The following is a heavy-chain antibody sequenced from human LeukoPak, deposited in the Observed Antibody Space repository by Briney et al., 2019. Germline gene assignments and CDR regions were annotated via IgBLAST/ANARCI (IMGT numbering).Heavy chain of an antibody. D-gene: IGHD6-13*01. CDR2: IYYSGST. J-gene: IGHJ6*03. V-gene: IGHV4-39*07. CDR1: GGSISSSSYY. Sequence: SETLSLTCTVSGGSISSSSYYWGWIRQPPGKGLEWIGSIYYSGSTYYNPSLKSRVTISVDTSKNQFSLKLSSVTAADTAVYYCARAAAGRTARSYYYYYMDVWGKGTTVTISS. CDR3: ARAAAGRTARSYYYYYMDV.